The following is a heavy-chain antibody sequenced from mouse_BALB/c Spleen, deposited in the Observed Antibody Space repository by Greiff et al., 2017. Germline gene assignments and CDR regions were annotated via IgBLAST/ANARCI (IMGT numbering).Heavy chain of an antibody. CDR1: GFTFSSFG. V-gene: IGHV5-17*02. Sequence: EVKVEESGGGLVQPGGSRKLSCAASGFTFSSFGMHWVRQAPEKGLEWVAYISSGSSTIYYADTVKGRFTISRDNPKNTLFLQMTSLRSEDTAMYYCARESSGYYAMDYWGQGTSVTVSS. J-gene: IGHJ4*01. CDR2: ISSGSSTI. CDR3: ARESSGYYAMDY. D-gene: IGHD3-1*01.